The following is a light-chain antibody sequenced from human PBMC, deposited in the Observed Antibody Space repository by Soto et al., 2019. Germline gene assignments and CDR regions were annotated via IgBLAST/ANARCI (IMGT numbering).Light chain of an antibody. CDR3: HQYGSSPPYT. J-gene: IGKJ2*01. CDR1: QTVSGNY. CDR2: GSS. Sequence: EIVLTQSPGILSLSPGERATLSCRASQTVSGNYLAWYQQKPGQSPRLLIYGSSDRATGIPERFSGSGSGTDFTLTINRVEPEDFAVYYCHQYGSSPPYTFGQGTTLEI. V-gene: IGKV3-20*01.